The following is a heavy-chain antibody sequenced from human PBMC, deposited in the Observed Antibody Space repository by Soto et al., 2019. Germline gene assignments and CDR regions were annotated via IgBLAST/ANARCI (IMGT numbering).Heavy chain of an antibody. J-gene: IGHJ3*02. D-gene: IGHD1-7*01. V-gene: IGHV3-23*01. CDR3: ARDLGATGTTVVVFDI. CDR2: ISGSGGST. CDR1: GFTFSSYA. Sequence: GGSLRLSCAASGFTFSSYAMSWVRQAPGKGLEWVSAISGSGGSTYYADSVKGRFTISRDNSKNTLYLQMNSLRAEDTAVYYWARDLGATGTTVVVFDIWGKGTMVTVSS.